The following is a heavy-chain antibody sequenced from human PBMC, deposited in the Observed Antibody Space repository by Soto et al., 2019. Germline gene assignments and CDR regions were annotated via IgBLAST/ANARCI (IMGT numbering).Heavy chain of an antibody. CDR2: ISDNGGST. Sequence: EVQLLESGGGLVQPGGSLRLSCAASGFTFSSYAMSWVRQAPGKGLEWVSAISDNGGSTYYADSVKGRFSISRDNSKNTLYLQMNSLRAEDTAVYYCAKGKRRLTIFGSDVWGKGTTVTVSS. J-gene: IGHJ6*04. V-gene: IGHV3-23*01. CDR1: GFTFSSYA. CDR3: AKGKRRLTIFGSDV. D-gene: IGHD3-3*01.